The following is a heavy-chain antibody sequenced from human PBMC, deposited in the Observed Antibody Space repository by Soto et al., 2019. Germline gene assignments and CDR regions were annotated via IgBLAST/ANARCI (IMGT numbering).Heavy chain of an antibody. CDR1: GYTFIDYY. Sequence: ASVKVSCKTSGYTFIDYYAHWIRQAPGQGLEWVGWINPNSGASNYAQNFQGRVTMTRDRSSSTVYMELTGLRSDDTAVYYCARWSDVLATHDSWGQGXLVTVYS. D-gene: IGHD5-12*01. CDR3: ARWSDVLATHDS. CDR2: INPNSGAS. V-gene: IGHV1-2*02. J-gene: IGHJ4*02.